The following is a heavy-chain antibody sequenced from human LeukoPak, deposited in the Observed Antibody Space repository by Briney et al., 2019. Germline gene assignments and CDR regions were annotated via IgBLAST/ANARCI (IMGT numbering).Heavy chain of an antibody. J-gene: IGHJ5*02. CDR2: INHSGST. V-gene: IGHV4-34*01. CDR3: ARHARGYSYGRRIYNWFDP. D-gene: IGHD5-18*01. CDR1: GGSFSGYY. Sequence: SETLSLTCAVYGGSFSGYYWTWIRQPPGKGLEWIGEINHSGSTRYNPSLKSRVTISVDTSKNQFSLKLSSVTAADTAVYYCARHARGYSYGRRIYNWFDPWGQGTLVTVSS.